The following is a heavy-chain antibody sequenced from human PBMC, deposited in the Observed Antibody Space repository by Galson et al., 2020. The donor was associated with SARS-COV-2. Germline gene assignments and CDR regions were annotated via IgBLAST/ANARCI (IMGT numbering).Heavy chain of an antibody. V-gene: IGHV1-24*01. CDR3: ATAALAGTWEWFDP. D-gene: IGHD6-19*01. Sequence: ASVKVSCKVSGYTLTELSMHWVRQAPGKGLEWMGGFDPEDGETIYAQKFQGRVTMTEDTSTDTAYMELSSLRSEDTAVYYCATAALAGTWEWFDPWGQGTLVTVSS. J-gene: IGHJ5*02. CDR2: FDPEDGET. CDR1: GYTLTELS.